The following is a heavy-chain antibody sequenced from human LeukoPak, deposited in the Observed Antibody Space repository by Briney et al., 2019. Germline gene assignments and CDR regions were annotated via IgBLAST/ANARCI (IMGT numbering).Heavy chain of an antibody. V-gene: IGHV1-8*01. J-gene: IGHJ6*03. CDR2: MNPNSGNT. CDR3: ARGRQLGHYYYYYMDV. D-gene: IGHD6-6*01. CDR1: GYTFTSYD. Sequence: ASVKVSCKASGYTFTSYDINWVRQAPGQGLEWMGWMNPNSGNTGCAQKFQGRVTMTRNTSISTAYMELSSLRSEDTAVYYCARGRQLGHYYYYYMDVWGKGTTVTVSS.